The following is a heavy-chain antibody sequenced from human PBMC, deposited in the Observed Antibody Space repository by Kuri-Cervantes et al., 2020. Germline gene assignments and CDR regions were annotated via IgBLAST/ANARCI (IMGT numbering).Heavy chain of an antibody. CDR2: ISSSNSYI. CDR3: ASVTMAAAFLADTHMDI. J-gene: IGHJ6*02. Sequence: GESLKISCAASGFTFSGLGMNWVRQAPGKGLEWVSSISSSNSYIYYADSVTRRLTISRDNANNELYPQMNSLRAEDTGVYYCASVTMAAAFLADTHMDIWGQGTTVTVSS. D-gene: IGHD3-3*02. V-gene: IGHV3-21*01. CDR1: GFTFSGLG.